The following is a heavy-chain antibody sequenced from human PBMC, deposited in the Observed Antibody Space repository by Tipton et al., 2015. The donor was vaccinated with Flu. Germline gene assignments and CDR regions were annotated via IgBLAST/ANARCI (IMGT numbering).Heavy chain of an antibody. CDR1: GGSISSYY. V-gene: IGHV4-38-2*02. J-gene: IGHJ4*02. Sequence: TLSLTCTVSGGSISSYYWSWIRQPPGKGLEWIGSIYHSGSTYYNPSLKSRVTISVDTSKNQFSLKLSSVTAADTAVYYCARVRHIAAAGPFDYWGQGTLVTVSS. D-gene: IGHD6-13*01. CDR2: IYHSGST. CDR3: ARVRHIAAAGPFDY.